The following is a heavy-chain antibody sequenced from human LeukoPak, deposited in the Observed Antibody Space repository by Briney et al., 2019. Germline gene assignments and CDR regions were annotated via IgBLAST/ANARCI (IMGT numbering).Heavy chain of an antibody. D-gene: IGHD3-3*01. CDR2: LNSGGNT. CDR1: GLLVSSNH. J-gene: IGHJ3*02. Sequence: GGSLRLSCAVSGLLVSSNHMIWVRQAPGKGLEWVSILNSGGNTYYADSVTGRFTISRDNSKNTLYLQMNSLRAEDTAVYYCAKDRDTIFGVVVMSLDAFDIWGQGTEVIVSS. CDR3: AKDRDTIFGVVVMSLDAFDI. V-gene: IGHV3-53*01.